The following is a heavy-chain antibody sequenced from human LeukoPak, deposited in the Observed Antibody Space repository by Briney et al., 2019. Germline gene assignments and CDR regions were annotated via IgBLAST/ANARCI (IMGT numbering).Heavy chain of an antibody. CDR3: ARPASTFPLGY. D-gene: IGHD3-3*02. CDR1: GFSFSTYS. Sequence: GGSLRLSCAASGFSFSTYSMNWVRQAPGKGLEWVSYISSSGTTIYYADSVRGRFTISRDNANNSLYLQMHSLRAEDTALYYCARPASTFPLGYWGQGTLVTVSS. V-gene: IGHV3-48*04. CDR2: ISSSGTTI. J-gene: IGHJ4*02.